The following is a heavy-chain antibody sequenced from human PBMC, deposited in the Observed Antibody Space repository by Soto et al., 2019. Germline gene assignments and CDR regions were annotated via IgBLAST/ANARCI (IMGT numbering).Heavy chain of an antibody. D-gene: IGHD6-19*01. CDR2: ISSSSSYI. CDR3: ARDPGISSGWYYFDY. J-gene: IGHJ4*02. CDR1: GFHFSSYS. Sequence: GVSLILSCAASGFHFSSYSMNWVRQAPGKGLEWVSSISSSSSYIYYADSVKGRFTISRDNAKNSLFLQLNSLRAEDTAMYYCARDPGISSGWYYFDYWGQGTLVTVSS. V-gene: IGHV3-21*04.